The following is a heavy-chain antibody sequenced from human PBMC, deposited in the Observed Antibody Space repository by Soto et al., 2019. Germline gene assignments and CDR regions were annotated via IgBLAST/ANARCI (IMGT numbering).Heavy chain of an antibody. CDR2: ISSSGSTI. V-gene: IGHV3-11*01. J-gene: IGHJ4*02. D-gene: IGHD2-21*02. CDR3: ARDPSIVVVTAPDY. CDR1: GFTFSDYY. Sequence: GGSLRLSCAASGFTFSDYYMSWIRQAPGKGLEWVSYISSSGSTIYYADSVKGRFTISRDNAKNSLYLQMNSLRAEDTAVYYCARDPSIVVVTAPDYWGQGTLVTVSS.